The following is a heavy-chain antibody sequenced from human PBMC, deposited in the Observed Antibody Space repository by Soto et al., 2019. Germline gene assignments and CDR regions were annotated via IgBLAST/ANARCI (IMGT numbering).Heavy chain of an antibody. D-gene: IGHD6-6*01. V-gene: IGHV4-39*01. CDR1: GGSISSSSYY. CDR2: IYYSGST. Sequence: SETLSLTCTVSGGSISSSSYYWGWIGQPPGKGLEWIGSIYYSGSTYYNPSLKSRVTISVDTSKNQFSLKLSSVTAADTAVYYCARLFREVGPLSFIAARIDYWGQGTLVTVSS. J-gene: IGHJ4*02. CDR3: ARLFREVGPLSFIAARIDY.